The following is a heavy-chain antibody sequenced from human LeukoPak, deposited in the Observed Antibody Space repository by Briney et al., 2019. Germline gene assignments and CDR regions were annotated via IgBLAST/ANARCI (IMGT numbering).Heavy chain of an antibody. Sequence: SVTVSCKASGGTFISYAIRWVRQAPGQGLEWMGGIIPIFGTANYAQKFQGRVTITADKSTSTAYMELSSLRSEDTAVYYCARGAPYSSSSEGFDPWGQGTLVTVSS. J-gene: IGHJ5*02. CDR1: GGTFISYA. CDR3: ARGAPYSSSSEGFDP. D-gene: IGHD6-13*01. V-gene: IGHV1-69*06. CDR2: IIPIFGTA.